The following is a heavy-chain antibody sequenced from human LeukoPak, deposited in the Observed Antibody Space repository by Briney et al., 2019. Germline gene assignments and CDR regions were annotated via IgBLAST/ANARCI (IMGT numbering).Heavy chain of an antibody. CDR1: GFTFDDYA. J-gene: IGHJ4*02. CDR3: AKDSRYGSGSNALDY. Sequence: GGSLRLSCAASGFTFDDYAMHWVRQAPGKGLEWVSGISWNSGSIGYADSVKGRFTISRDNAKNSLYLQMNSLRAEDTALYYCAKDSRYGSGSNALDYWGQGTLVTVSS. CDR2: ISWNSGSI. V-gene: IGHV3-9*01. D-gene: IGHD3-10*01.